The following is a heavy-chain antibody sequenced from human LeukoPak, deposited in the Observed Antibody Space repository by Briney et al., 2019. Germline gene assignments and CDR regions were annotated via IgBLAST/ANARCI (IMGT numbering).Heavy chain of an antibody. CDR2: IYHSGST. D-gene: IGHD3-22*01. V-gene: IGHV4-4*02. CDR3: AREYYYDSSGYFGY. J-gene: IGHJ4*02. CDR1: GGSISSSNW. Sequence: SGTLSLTCAVSGGSISSSNWWSWVRQTPGKGLEWIGEIYHSGSTNYNPSLKSRVTILVDKSKNQFSLKLSSVTAADTAVYYCAREYYYDSSGYFGYWGQGTLVTVSS.